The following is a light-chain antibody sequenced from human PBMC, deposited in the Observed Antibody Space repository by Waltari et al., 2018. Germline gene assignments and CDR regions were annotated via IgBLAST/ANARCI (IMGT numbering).Light chain of an antibody. CDR1: SRDVGGSHY. CDR3: SSYTSSSTWV. J-gene: IGLJ3*02. Sequence: QTALTQPASVSGSPGQSITIPCPGTSRDVGGSHYDPWYQQHPGKAPKRMIYDVSKRPSGVSNRFSGSKSGNTASLTISGLQAEDEADYYCSSYTSSSTWVFGGGTKLTVL. V-gene: IGLV2-14*01. CDR2: DVS.